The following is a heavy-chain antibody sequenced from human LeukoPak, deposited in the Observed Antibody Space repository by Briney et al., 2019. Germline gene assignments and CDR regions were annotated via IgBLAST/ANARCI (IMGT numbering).Heavy chain of an antibody. J-gene: IGHJ5*02. CDR1: GYIFTGYF. CDR2: INPNSGGA. Sequence: ASVKVSCKASGYIFTGYFMNWVRQAPGQGLEWMGWINPNSGGANYAQKFQGRVTMTRDTSISTAYMELSSLTSDDPAVYYCARGSSERDWFDLWGQGTLVTVSS. V-gene: IGHV1-2*02. CDR3: ARGSSERDWFDL. D-gene: IGHD1-1*01.